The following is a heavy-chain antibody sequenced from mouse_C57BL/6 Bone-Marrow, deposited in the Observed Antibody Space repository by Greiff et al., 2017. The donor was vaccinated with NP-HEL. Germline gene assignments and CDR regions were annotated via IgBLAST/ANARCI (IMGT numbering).Heavy chain of an antibody. CDR3: DVYSYPRAY. J-gene: IGHJ3*01. V-gene: IGHV1-19*01. CDR1: GYTFTDYY. CDR2: INPYNGGT. Sequence: EVKLMESGPVLVKPGASVKMSCKASGYTFTDYYMNWVKQSHGKSLEWIGVINPYNGGTSYNQKFKGKATLTVDKSSSTAYMELNSLTSEDSAVYYCDVYSYPRAYWGQGTLVTVSA. D-gene: IGHD2-1*01.